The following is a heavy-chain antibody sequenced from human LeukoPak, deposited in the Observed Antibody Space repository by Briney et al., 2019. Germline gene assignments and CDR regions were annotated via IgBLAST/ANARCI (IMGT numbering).Heavy chain of an antibody. Sequence: SETLSLTCTVSGGSISSYYWSWIRQPPGKGLEWIGYIYYSGSTNYNPPLKSRVTISVDTSKNQFSLKLSSVTAADTAVYYCARAAPYYYDSSGYFDYWGQGTLVTVSS. CDR3: ARAAPYYYDSSGYFDY. V-gene: IGHV4-59*01. D-gene: IGHD3-22*01. CDR2: IYYSGST. J-gene: IGHJ4*02. CDR1: GGSISSYY.